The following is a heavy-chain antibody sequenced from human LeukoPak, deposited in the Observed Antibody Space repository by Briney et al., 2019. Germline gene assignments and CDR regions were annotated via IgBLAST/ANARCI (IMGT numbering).Heavy chain of an antibody. CDR3: SKKGQSEDYGKPG. J-gene: IGHJ4*02. CDR1: GFTFSSSA. CDR2: IRGSGGGT. D-gene: IGHD4-17*01. Sequence: PGGTLRLSCAASGFTFSSSAMSWVRQAPGKGLEWVSGIRGSGGGTYYVDSVKGRFTITRDNSKNTLYLQMNSPRAEDTAVYYCSKKGQSEDYGKPGWGQGTLVTVSS. V-gene: IGHV3-23*01.